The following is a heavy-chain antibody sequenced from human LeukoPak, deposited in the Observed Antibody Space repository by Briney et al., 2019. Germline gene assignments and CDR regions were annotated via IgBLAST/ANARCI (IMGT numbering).Heavy chain of an antibody. CDR3: ARDPSGRGMDV. J-gene: IGHJ6*02. CDR2: IGIAGDT. V-gene: IGHV3-13*01. CDR1: GFTFSSYD. Sequence: GGSLRLSCAASGFTFSSYDMQWVRHVIGKGLEWVSAIGIAGDTHYSGSVKGRFTISRENAKNSLYLQMNSLRAGDTAVYYCARDPSGRGMDVWGQGTTVTVSS. D-gene: IGHD6-19*01.